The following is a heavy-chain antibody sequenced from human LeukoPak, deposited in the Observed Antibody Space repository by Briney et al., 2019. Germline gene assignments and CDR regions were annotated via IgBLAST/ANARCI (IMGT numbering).Heavy chain of an antibody. CDR1: GGSISSSSYY. J-gene: IGHJ4*02. V-gene: IGHV4-39*07. CDR3: ARVGIAAAGYFDY. Sequence: SETLSLTCAVSGGSISSSSYYWGWIRQPPGKGLEWIGSIYYSGSTYYNPSLKSRVTISVDTSKNQFSLKLSSVTAADTAVYYCARVGIAAAGYFDYWGQGTLVTVSS. CDR2: IYYSGST. D-gene: IGHD6-13*01.